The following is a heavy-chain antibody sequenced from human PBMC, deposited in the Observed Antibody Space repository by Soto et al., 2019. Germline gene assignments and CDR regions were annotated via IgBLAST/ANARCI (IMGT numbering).Heavy chain of an antibody. CDR1: GFTFDDHT. CDR2: ISWDGDST. J-gene: IGHJ4*02. D-gene: IGHD4-4*01. V-gene: IGHV3-43*01. CDR3: AKEKNSTFAY. Sequence: GGSLRLSCAGSGFTFDDHTMHWVRQVPGKGLEWVSLISWDGDSTFYTDSVKGRFTISRDNTERSLFLQMNSLRIEDTALYYCAKEKNSTFAYWGQGTLVTVSS.